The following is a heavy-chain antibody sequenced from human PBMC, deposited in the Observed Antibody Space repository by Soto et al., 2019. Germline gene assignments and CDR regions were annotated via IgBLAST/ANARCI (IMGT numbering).Heavy chain of an antibody. D-gene: IGHD3-3*01. V-gene: IGHV1-18*01. CDR3: ATGNRDYDFWSGYIDY. Sequence: QVQLVQSGAEVKKPGASVKVSCKASGYTFTSYGISWVRQAPGQGLEWMGWISAYNGNTNYAQKLQGSVTMTTDTSTSTAYMELRSVRSDDTAVYYCATGNRDYDFWSGYIDYWGQGTLVTVSS. J-gene: IGHJ4*02. CDR2: ISAYNGNT. CDR1: GYTFTSYG.